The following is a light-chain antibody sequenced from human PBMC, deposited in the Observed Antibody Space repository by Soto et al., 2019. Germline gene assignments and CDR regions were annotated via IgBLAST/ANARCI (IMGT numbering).Light chain of an antibody. Sequence: QSALTQPASVSGSPGQSITISCAGTSSDVGSYNLVSWYHQHPGKAPKLMIYEVSKRPSGVSNRFSGSKSGNTASLTISGLQAEDEADYYCCSYAGSSTLGVFGGGTQLTVL. J-gene: IGLJ2*01. CDR1: SSDVGSYNL. V-gene: IGLV2-23*02. CDR2: EVS. CDR3: CSYAGSSTLGV.